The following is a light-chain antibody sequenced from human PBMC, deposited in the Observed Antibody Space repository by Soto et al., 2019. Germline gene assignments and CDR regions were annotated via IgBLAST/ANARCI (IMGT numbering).Light chain of an antibody. CDR1: QSISSW. V-gene: IGKV1-5*03. CDR3: QQYNSFWT. Sequence: TLSASVGDRVTITCRASQSISSWLAWYQQKPGKAPKLLIYKASSLESGVPSRFSGSGSGTEFTLTISSLQPDDFATYYCQQYNSFWTFGHGTKVDIK. CDR2: KAS. J-gene: IGKJ1*01.